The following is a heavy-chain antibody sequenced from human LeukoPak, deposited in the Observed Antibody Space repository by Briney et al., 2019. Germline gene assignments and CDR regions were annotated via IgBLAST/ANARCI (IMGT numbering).Heavy chain of an antibody. Sequence: ASVKVSCKASVYTFTSYGISWVRQAPGQGLEWMGWISAYNGNTNYAQKLQGRVTMHTDTTTSTAYMELRSLRSDDTAVYYCARGGGQQLNYYYYGMDVWGQGTTVTVSS. CDR1: VYTFTSYG. CDR2: ISAYNGNT. V-gene: IGHV1-18*01. J-gene: IGHJ6*02. D-gene: IGHD6-13*01. CDR3: ARGGGQQLNYYYYGMDV.